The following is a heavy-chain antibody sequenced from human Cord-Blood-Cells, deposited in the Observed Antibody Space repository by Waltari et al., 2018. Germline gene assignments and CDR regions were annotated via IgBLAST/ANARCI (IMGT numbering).Heavy chain of an antibody. J-gene: IGHJ4*02. CDR1: GGSISSSSYY. Sequence: QLQLQESGPGLVKPSETLSLTCTVSGGSISSSSYYWGWIRQPPGKGLEWIGGIYYSGSTYYTPSLKSRVTISVDTSKNQFSLKLSSVTAADTAVYYCARRGLLRLFDYWGQGTLVTVSS. D-gene: IGHD3-22*01. CDR3: ARRGLLRLFDY. CDR2: IYYSGST. V-gene: IGHV4-39*01.